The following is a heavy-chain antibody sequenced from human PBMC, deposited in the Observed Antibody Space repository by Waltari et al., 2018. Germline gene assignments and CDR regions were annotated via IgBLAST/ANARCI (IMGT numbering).Heavy chain of an antibody. CDR2: ISGSGGTS. Sequence: VQRLESGGDLIQPGGSLRLSCAACGFTFGHFAMTWVRQAPGKRLEWVSSISGSGGTSYYTDSVTGRFTISRDNSENTLYLHMNSLRAEDSAIYYCAKDRGSGRIYFDSWGRGTLVAVSS. V-gene: IGHV3-23*01. J-gene: IGHJ4*02. CDR1: GFTFGHFA. D-gene: IGHD3-10*01. CDR3: AKDRGSGRIYFDS.